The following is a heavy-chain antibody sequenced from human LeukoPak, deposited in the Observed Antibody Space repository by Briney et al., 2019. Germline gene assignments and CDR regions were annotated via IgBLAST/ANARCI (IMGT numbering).Heavy chain of an antibody. CDR1: GFIFSTHA. J-gene: IGHJ4*02. D-gene: IGHD5-12*01. Sequence: PGGSLRLSCATSGFIFSTHAMHWVRQAPGKGLEWVAFIWYDGSNQNYADSVKGRFTISRDNSKDMLHLQMTSLRAEDTAVYYCARDPSHSGYALDCWGQGTLVTVSS. V-gene: IGHV3-33*01. CDR3: ARDPSHSGYALDC. CDR2: IWYDGSNQ.